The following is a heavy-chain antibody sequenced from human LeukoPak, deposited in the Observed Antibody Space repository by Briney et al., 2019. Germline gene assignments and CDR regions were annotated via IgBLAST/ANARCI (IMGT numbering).Heavy chain of an antibody. CDR2: IYYSGST. CDR3: ARLSYYDSSGYPDY. V-gene: IGHV4-39*01. CDR1: GGSISSYY. Sequence: SETLSLTCTVSGGSISSYYWGWIRQPPGKGLEWIGSIYYSGSTYYNPSLKSRVTISVDTSKNQFSLKLSSVTAADTAVYYCARLSYYDSSGYPDYWGQGTLVTVSS. J-gene: IGHJ4*02. D-gene: IGHD3-22*01.